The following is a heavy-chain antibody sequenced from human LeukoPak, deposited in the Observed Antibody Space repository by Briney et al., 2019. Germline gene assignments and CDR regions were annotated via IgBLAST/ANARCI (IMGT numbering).Heavy chain of an antibody. J-gene: IGHJ4*02. Sequence: ASVKVSCKVSGYTLIELSIHWVRQAPGKGLEWMGGFDPEDTETIYAQKLQGRVTMTEDTSTNTAYMELSGLRSEDTAVYYCIAVPRPNYSGVYYVGFWGQGTLVTVSS. CDR1: GYTLIELS. CDR3: IAVPRPNYSGVYYVGF. D-gene: IGHD2-15*01. V-gene: IGHV1-24*01. CDR2: FDPEDTET.